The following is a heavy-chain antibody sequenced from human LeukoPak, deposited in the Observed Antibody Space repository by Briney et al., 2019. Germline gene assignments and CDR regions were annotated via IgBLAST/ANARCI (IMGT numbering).Heavy chain of an antibody. V-gene: IGHV4-30-4*01. CDR1: GGSISSGDYF. J-gene: IGHJ4*02. D-gene: IGHD4-23*01. CDR3: ARHAITVDQVTAFDY. Sequence: PSQTLSLTCTVSGGSISSGDYFWSWIRQHPGKGLEWIGYIYYSGSTYYNPSLESRVTISVDTSKNQFSLKLSSVTAADTAVYYCARHAITVDQVTAFDYWGQGTLVTVSS. CDR2: IYYSGST.